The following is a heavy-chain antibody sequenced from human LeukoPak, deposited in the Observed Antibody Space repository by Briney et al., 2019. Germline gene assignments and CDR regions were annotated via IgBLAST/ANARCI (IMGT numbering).Heavy chain of an antibody. CDR3: ARGAEYSSSWYLDYFDY. CDR2: INPSGGST. Sequence: ASVKVSCKASGYTFTSYYMHWVRQAPGQGLEWMGIINPSGGSTSYAQKFQGRVTMTRDMSTSTVYMELSSLRSDDTAVYYCARGAEYSSSWYLDYFDYWGQGTLVTVSS. CDR1: GYTFTSYY. D-gene: IGHD6-13*01. V-gene: IGHV1-46*01. J-gene: IGHJ4*02.